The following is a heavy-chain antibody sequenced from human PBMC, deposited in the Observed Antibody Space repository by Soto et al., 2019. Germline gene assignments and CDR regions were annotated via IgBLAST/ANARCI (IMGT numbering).Heavy chain of an antibody. CDR3: ARDLDGLHDDTSGPFPRPG. CDR2: IHSSGSI. J-gene: IGHJ1*01. CDR1: GGSISSDDYY. Sequence: SETLSLTCTVSGGSISSDDYYWSWIRQAPGRGLEWIGYIHSSGSIYYNPSLKSRATMSIDTAGNQFSLKVSSVTVADMAVYYCARDLDGLHDDTSGPFPRPGWGQGTLVTVSS. V-gene: IGHV4-30-4*01. D-gene: IGHD3-22*01.